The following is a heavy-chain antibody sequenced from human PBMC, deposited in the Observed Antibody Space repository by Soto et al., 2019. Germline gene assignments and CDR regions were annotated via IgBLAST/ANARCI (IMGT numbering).Heavy chain of an antibody. CDR1: GGSISSGGYH. Sequence: PSETLSVTRTVWGGSISSGGYHWSWIRQHAGKGLEWIGYIYYSGSTYYNPSLKSRVTISVDTSKNQFSLKLSSVTAADTAVYYCASFIAARMWNWFDPWGQGTLVTVSS. D-gene: IGHD6-6*01. CDR3: ASFIAARMWNWFDP. V-gene: IGHV4-31*03. J-gene: IGHJ5*02. CDR2: IYYSGST.